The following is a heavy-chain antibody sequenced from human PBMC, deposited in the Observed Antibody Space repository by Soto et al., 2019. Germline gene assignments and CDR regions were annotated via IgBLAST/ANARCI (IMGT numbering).Heavy chain of an antibody. J-gene: IGHJ5*02. Sequence: QLVQSGVEMKNPGASVKVSCKASGYTFTSYGISWVRQAPGQGLEWMGWISGFNDDTNHAQKFQGRVTVNKDTSTSTAYMELRSLKSDDTAMYYCARSGSYYPARNWFGAWGQGTLVIVSS. CDR2: ISGFNDDT. CDR1: GYTFTSYG. V-gene: IGHV1-18*01. CDR3: ARSGSYYPARNWFGA. D-gene: IGHD3-10*01.